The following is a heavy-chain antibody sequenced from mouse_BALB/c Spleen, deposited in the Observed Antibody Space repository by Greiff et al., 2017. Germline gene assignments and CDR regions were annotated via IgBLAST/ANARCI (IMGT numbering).Heavy chain of an antibody. D-gene: IGHD1-2*01. J-gene: IGHJ4*01. Sequence: EVQLQESGGGLVQPGGSLRLSCATSGFTFTDYYMSWVRQPPGKALEWLGFIRNKANGYTTEYSASVKGRFTISRDNSQSILYLQMNTLRAEDSATYYCARDPLRPYYYAMDYWGQGTSVTVSS. V-gene: IGHV7-3*02. CDR2: IRNKANGYTT. CDR3: ARDPLRPYYYAMDY. CDR1: GFTFTDYY.